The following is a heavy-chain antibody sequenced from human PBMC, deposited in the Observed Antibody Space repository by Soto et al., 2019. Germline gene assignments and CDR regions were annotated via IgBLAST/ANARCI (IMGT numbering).Heavy chain of an antibody. Sequence: GGSLRLSCAASGFNVNSDYMNWVRQTPGKGLEWVASIYSGETTYYTDSVRGRFTISSDKSKNTLYFQLSSLRIEDTAVYYCTRDGRGLGRLSLFEYWGQGVLVTVSS. V-gene: IGHV3-53*01. D-gene: IGHD2-21*02. J-gene: IGHJ4*02. CDR2: IYSGETT. CDR1: GFNVNSDY. CDR3: TRDGRGLGRLSLFEY.